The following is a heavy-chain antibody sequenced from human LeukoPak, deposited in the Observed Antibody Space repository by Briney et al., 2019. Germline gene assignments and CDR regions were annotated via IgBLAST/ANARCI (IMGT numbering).Heavy chain of an antibody. CDR2: IDPSDSYT. CDR3: ARLFVDTAMGTADFGY. V-gene: IGHV5-10-1*01. J-gene: IGHJ4*02. Sequence: PGESLRISCKGSGYSFTSYWVSWVRQMPGKGLEWMGRIDPSDSYTNYSPSFQGHVTISADKSISTAYLQWSSLKASDTAMYYCARLFVDTAMGTADFGYWGQGTLVTVSS. D-gene: IGHD5-18*01. CDR1: GYSFTSYW.